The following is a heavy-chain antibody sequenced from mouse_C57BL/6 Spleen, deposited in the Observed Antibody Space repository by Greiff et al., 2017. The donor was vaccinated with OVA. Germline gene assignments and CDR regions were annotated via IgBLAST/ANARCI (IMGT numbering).Heavy chain of an antibody. CDR1: GYTFTSYW. CDR2: IDPSDSET. CDR3: ARWHYDYDAWFAY. V-gene: IGHV1-52*01. D-gene: IGHD2-4*01. J-gene: IGHJ3*01. Sequence: VQLQQPGAELVRPGSSVKLSCKASGYTFTSYWMHWVKQRPIQGLEWIGNIDPSDSETHYNQKFKDKATLTVDKSSSTAYMQLSSLTSEDSAVYYGARWHYDYDAWFAYWGQGTLVTVSA.